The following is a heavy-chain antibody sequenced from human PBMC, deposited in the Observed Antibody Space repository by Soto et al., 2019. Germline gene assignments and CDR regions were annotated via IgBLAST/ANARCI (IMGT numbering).Heavy chain of an antibody. CDR3: SCSASHPVDFFYYYGMDD. CDR1: GASIRSYY. D-gene: IGHD3-10*02. V-gene: IGHV4-59*03. CDR2: VYTSDYT. Sequence: SETLSLTCSVSGASIRSYYWHWIRQPPGTGLEWIGYVYTSDYTRYSSSLKSRVTRAAVTTNRQFYLMLKSVTAADTAVYYLSCSASHPVDFFYYYGMDDWGQGTTVTVSS. J-gene: IGHJ6*02.